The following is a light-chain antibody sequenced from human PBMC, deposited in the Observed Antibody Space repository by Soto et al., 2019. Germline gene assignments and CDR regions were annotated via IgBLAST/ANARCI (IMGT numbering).Light chain of an antibody. Sequence: DIQMTQAPSTLSVSVGDRVTITCRARYTIISWLACYQQKPGKAPKLRIYKASTLKSWVPSRFRGSGSGTEFTLTIRSLQPDDLATDYCQHYNSYSEAFGQETQVELK. CDR2: KAS. CDR3: QHYNSYSEA. V-gene: IGKV1-5*03. CDR1: YTIISW. J-gene: IGKJ1*01.